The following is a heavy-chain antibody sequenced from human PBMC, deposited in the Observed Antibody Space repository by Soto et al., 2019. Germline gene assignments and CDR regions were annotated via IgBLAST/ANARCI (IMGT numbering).Heavy chain of an antibody. J-gene: IGHJ6*02. Sequence: ESGGGLVQPGGSLRLSCAASGFTFSTYWMNWVRQAPGKGLEWVAKIKQDGSEKHYVDSVKGRFTISRDNAKNSLYLQMNSLRAEDTAVYYCARGYYGMDVWGQGTTVTVSS. CDR1: GFTFSTYW. CDR2: IKQDGSEK. V-gene: IGHV3-7*03. CDR3: ARGYYGMDV.